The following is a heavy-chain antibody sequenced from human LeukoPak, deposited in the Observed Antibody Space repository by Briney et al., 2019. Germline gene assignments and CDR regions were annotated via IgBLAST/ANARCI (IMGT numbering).Heavy chain of an antibody. CDR2: IWSDGSNK. Sequence: PGRSLRLSCAASGFTLSSYGMHWVRQAPGKGLEWVAVIWSDGSNKYYADSVKGRFTISRDNSKHTLYLQMNSLRAEDTAVYYCARDHYKGYDSSGYSPHYWGQGTLVTVSS. D-gene: IGHD3-22*01. CDR1: GFTLSSYG. CDR3: ARDHYKGYDSSGYSPHY. J-gene: IGHJ4*02. V-gene: IGHV3-33*01.